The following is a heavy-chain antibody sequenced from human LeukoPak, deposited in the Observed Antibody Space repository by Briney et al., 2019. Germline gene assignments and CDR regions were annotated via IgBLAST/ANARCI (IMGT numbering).Heavy chain of an antibody. J-gene: IGHJ5*02. V-gene: IGHV4-59*01. CDR3: ARNSGWPRAWFGP. Sequence: SETLSLTCTVSGGSITDYYWSWIRQPPGKGLEWIGYIYYRGSTNYNPSLKSRVTISTDTNKNQFSLKLSSVTAADTAVYYCARNSGWPRAWFGPWGQGILVTVSS. D-gene: IGHD6-19*01. CDR2: IYYRGST. CDR1: GGSITDYY.